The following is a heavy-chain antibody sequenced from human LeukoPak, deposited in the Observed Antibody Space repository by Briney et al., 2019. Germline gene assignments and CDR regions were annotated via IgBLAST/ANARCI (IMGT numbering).Heavy chain of an antibody. CDR3: ERDLSAGGSPEGKNTFDI. CDR2: INPNSGGT. CDR1: GYTFTGYY. Sequence: ASVKVSCKASGYTFTGYYMHWLRQAPGQGLEWMGWINPNSGGTNYAQKFQGLVTMTRDTSISTAYMELSRLRSDDTAVYYCERDLSAGGSPEGKNTFDIWGQGTMVTVSS. D-gene: IGHD6-13*01. J-gene: IGHJ3*02. V-gene: IGHV1-2*04.